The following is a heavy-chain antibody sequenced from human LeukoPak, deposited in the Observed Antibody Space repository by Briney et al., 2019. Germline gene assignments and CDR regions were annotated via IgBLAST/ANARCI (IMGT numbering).Heavy chain of an antibody. Sequence: GGSLRLSCAASGFTFSSYGMHWVRQAPGKGLEWVAFIRYDGSNKYYADSVKGRFTISRDNSKNTLYLQMNSLRAEDTAVYYCAKDRYCSSTSCYNNAEYFQHWGQGTLVTVSS. CDR2: IRYDGSNK. CDR3: AKDRYCSSTSCYNNAEYFQH. J-gene: IGHJ1*01. V-gene: IGHV3-30*02. D-gene: IGHD2-2*02. CDR1: GFTFSSYG.